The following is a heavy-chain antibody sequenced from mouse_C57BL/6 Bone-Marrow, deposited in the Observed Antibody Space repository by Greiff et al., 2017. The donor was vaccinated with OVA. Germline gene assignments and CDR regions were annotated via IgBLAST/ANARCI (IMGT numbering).Heavy chain of an antibody. CDR2: IDPEDGDT. J-gene: IGHJ1*03. Sequence: VQLQQSGAELVRPGASVKLSCTASGFNIKDYYMHWVKQRPEQGLEWIGRIDPEDGDTEYAPKFKGKATMTADTSSNTAYLQLSSLTSEDTAVYYCTTFDYYGSSYERYFDVWGTGTTVTVSS. CDR1: GFNIKDYY. D-gene: IGHD1-1*01. V-gene: IGHV14-1*01. CDR3: TTFDYYGSSYERYFDV.